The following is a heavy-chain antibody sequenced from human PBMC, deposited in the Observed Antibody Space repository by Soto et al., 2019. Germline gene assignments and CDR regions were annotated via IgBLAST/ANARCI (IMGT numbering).Heavy chain of an antibody. CDR1: GFTFSSYW. CDR3: ARDREFLEWFYYMDV. J-gene: IGHJ6*03. D-gene: IGHD3-3*01. V-gene: IGHV3-7*01. CDR2: IKQDGSEK. Sequence: GGSLRLSCAASGFTFSSYWMSWVRQAPGKGLEWVANIKQDGSEKYYVDSVKGRFTISRDNAKNSLYLQMNSLRAEDTAVYYCARDREFLEWFYYMDVWGKGTTVTVSS.